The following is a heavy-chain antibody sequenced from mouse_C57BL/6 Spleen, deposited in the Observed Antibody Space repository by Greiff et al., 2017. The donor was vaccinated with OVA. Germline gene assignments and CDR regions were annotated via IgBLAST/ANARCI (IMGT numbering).Heavy chain of an antibody. V-gene: IGHV5-4*01. D-gene: IGHD2-2*01. CDR1: GFTFSSYA. CDR2: ISDGGSYT. Sequence: EVKLVESGGGLVKPGGSLKLSCAASGFTFSSYAMSWVRQTPEKRLEWVATISDGGSYTYYPDNVKGRFTISRDNAKNNLYLQMSHLKSEDTAMYYCARDSDGYDWAWFAYWGQGTLVTVSA. CDR3: ARDSDGYDWAWFAY. J-gene: IGHJ3*01.